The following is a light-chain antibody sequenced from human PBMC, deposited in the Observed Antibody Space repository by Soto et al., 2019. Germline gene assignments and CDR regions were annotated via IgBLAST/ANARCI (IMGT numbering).Light chain of an antibody. V-gene: IGKV3-20*01. Sequence: DIVLTQSPGTLSLSPGERATLSCRASQSVHNNYLVWYQQTPGQSPRLLIYGASIRATGIPDRFSGSGSGTVFLLIISRLEPEDVAVYYCQQYGSSPTFGPGAKVDI. CDR1: QSVHNNY. CDR3: QQYGSSPT. J-gene: IGKJ3*01. CDR2: GAS.